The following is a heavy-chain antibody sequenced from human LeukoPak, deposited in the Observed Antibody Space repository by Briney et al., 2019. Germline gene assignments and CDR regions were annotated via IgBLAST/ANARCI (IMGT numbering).Heavy chain of an antibody. D-gene: IGHD6-13*01. J-gene: IGHJ3*02. CDR2: IYYSGST. V-gene: IGHV4-39*01. Sequence: PSETLSLTCTVSGGSISSSSYYWGWIRQPPGQGLEWIGSIYYSGSTYYNPSLKSRVTISVDTSKNQFSLKLSSVTAADPAVYYCARTLISSTYAFDIWGQGTMVTVSS. CDR1: GGSISSSSYY. CDR3: ARTLISSTYAFDI.